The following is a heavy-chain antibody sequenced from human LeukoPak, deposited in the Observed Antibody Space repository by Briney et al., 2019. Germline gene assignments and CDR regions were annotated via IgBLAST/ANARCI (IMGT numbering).Heavy chain of an antibody. J-gene: IGHJ3*02. V-gene: IGHV4-34*01. CDR2: INHSEST. Sequence: SETLSLTXAVSGGSFSGYYWSWIRQPPGKGLEWIGEINHSESTNYNPSLKSRVTVSVDTSKNQFSLKLSSVTAADTAVYYCARALLDAFDIWGQGTMVTVSS. D-gene: IGHD2-15*01. CDR3: ARALLDAFDI. CDR1: GGSFSGYY.